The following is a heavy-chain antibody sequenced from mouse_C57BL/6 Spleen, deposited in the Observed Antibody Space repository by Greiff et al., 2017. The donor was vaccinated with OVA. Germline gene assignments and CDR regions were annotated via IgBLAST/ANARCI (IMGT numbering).Heavy chain of an antibody. CDR1: GYAFSSYW. CDR2: IYPGDGDT. V-gene: IGHV1-80*01. J-gene: IGHJ2*01. Sequence: VQLQQSGAELVKPGASVKISCKASGYAFSSYWMNWVKQRPGKGLEWIGQIYPGDGDTNYNGKFKGKATLTADNTSRTAYMRLSSLTSEDSAVYSGARGGSREVAAFDDWGQGTTLTVAS. D-gene: IGHD1-1*01. CDR3: ARGGSREVAAFDD.